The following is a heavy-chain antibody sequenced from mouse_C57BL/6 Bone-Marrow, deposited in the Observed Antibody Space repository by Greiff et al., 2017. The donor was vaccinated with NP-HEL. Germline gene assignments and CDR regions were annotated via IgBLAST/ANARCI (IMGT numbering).Heavy chain of an antibody. J-gene: IGHJ1*03. D-gene: IGHD1-1*01. CDR3: ARPPYGSSSYWYFDV. CDR2: INPYNGDT. V-gene: IGHV1-20*01. CDR1: GYSFIGYF. Sequence: EVQLQQSGPELVKPGDSVKISCKASGYSFIGYFMNWVMQSHGKSLEWIGRINPYNGDTFYNQKFKGKATLTVDKSSSTAHMELRSLTSEDSAVYYCARPPYGSSSYWYFDVWGTGTTVTVSS.